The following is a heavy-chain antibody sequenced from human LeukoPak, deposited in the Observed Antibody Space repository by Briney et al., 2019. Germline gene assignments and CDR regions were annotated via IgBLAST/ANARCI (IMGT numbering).Heavy chain of an antibody. D-gene: IGHD4-17*01. CDR1: GFTFSSYE. CDR2: ISSSGSTI. V-gene: IGHV3-48*03. J-gene: IGHJ3*02. Sequence: GGSLRLSCAASGFTFSSYEMNWVRQAPGKGLEWVSYISSSGSTIYYADSVKSRFTISRDNAKNSLYLQMNSLRAEDTAVYYCAKDLVQYGDYADAFDIWGQGTMVTVSS. CDR3: AKDLVQYGDYADAFDI.